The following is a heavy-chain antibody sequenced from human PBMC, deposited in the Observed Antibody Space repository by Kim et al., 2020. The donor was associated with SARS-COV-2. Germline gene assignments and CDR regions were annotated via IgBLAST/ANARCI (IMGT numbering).Heavy chain of an antibody. D-gene: IGHD2-2*01. CDR1: GGSFSDYN. CDR3: ARGRAGGVPAPVLGLGPVYDYYAMDV. CDR2: INHSGST. J-gene: IGHJ6*02. Sequence: SETLSLTCAVYGGSFSDYNWSWIRQPPGKGLEWIGEINHSGSTNVSPSLKSRITISVDTSKSQFSLRLKSMTATDTAVYYCARGRAGGVPAPVLGLGPVYDYYAMDVWGRGTPVAVSS. V-gene: IGHV4-34*01.